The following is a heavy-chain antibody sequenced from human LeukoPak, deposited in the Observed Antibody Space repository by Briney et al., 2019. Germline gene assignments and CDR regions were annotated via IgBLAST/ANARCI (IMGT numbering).Heavy chain of an antibody. J-gene: IGHJ6*02. Sequence: ASVTVSCTASGYTFTSYYMHWVRQAPGQGLEWMGWINTNTGNPTYAQGFTGQFVFSLDTSVNTAYLQISSLKAEDTAVYYCARDQGTSVTRDGMDVWGQGTTVTVSS. D-gene: IGHD4-17*01. CDR3: ARDQGTSVTRDGMDV. CDR2: INTNTGNP. V-gene: IGHV7-4-1*02. CDR1: GYTFTSYY.